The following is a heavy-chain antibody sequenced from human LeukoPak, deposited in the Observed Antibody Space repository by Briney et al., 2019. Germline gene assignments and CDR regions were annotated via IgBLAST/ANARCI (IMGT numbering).Heavy chain of an antibody. CDR1: GFTFSSYA. V-gene: IGHV3-64*01. Sequence: GGSLRLSCAASGFTFSSYAMHWVRQAPGKGLEYVSAISSNGGSTYYANSVKGRFTISRDNSKSTLYLQMGSLRAEDMAVYYCAVSEYYGSGSYSTDASDIWGQGTMVTVSS. D-gene: IGHD3-10*01. CDR2: ISSNGGST. J-gene: IGHJ3*02. CDR3: AVSEYYGSGSYSTDASDI.